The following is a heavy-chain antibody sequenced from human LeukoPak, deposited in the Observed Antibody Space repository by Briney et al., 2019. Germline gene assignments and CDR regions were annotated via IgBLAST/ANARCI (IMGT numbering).Heavy chain of an antibody. D-gene: IGHD3-3*01. CDR1: GVSISPYY. CDR3: ARLSAAVHLGAFDL. CDR2: IHTSGCN. J-gene: IGHJ3*01. V-gene: IGHV4-4*09. Sequence: AETLTLTCAVSGVSISPYYWAWIRQPPGKGLEWITSIHTSGCNNHYPSLKSRVTISVDKSKNNYSLRLTSVTAADTAVYYCARLSAAVHLGAFDLWGQGTMVTVSS.